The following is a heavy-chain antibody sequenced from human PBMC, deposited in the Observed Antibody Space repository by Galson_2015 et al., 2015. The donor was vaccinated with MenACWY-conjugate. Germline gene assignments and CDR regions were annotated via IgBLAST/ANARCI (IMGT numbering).Heavy chain of an antibody. V-gene: IGHV3-74*03. Sequence: SLRLSCAASGFAFSNYCMHWVRQAPGKGLECVSRICAGGISIMYGDSVRGLFTISRDDAENTLYLQMDGLRADDTAVYFCVRGSSGWRGMDIWGQGTTVTVSS. CDR2: ICAGGISI. CDR1: GFAFSNYC. CDR3: VRGSSGWRGMDI. D-gene: IGHD6-19*01. J-gene: IGHJ6*02.